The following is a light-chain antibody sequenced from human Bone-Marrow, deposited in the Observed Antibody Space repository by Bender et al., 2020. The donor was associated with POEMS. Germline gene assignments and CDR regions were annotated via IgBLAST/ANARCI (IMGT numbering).Light chain of an antibody. CDR1: GSDVGRYKY. CDR2: EVN. V-gene: IGLV2-8*01. Sequence: QSALTQPPSAAGSPGQSVTISCTGSGSDVGRYKYVSWYQHKPGKAPKLMIYEVNERPSGVPDRFSGSKSGNTASLTISRLRAEDEAHYYCCSYAGAYIYVFGPGTTVTAL. CDR3: CSYAGAYIYV. J-gene: IGLJ1*01.